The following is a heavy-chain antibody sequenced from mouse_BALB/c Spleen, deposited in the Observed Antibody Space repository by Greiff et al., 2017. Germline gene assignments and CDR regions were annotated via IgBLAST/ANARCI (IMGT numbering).Heavy chain of an antibody. CDR1: GYTFTSYW. Sequence: QVQLQQSGAELAKPGASVKMSCKASGYTFTSYWMHWVKQRPGQGLEWIGYINPSTGYTEYIQKFKDKATLTADKSSSTAYMQLSSLTSEDSAVYYCASIYYDYDEAYWGQGTLVTVSA. CDR3: ASIYYDYDEAY. V-gene: IGHV1-7*01. D-gene: IGHD2-4*01. CDR2: INPSTGYT. J-gene: IGHJ3*01.